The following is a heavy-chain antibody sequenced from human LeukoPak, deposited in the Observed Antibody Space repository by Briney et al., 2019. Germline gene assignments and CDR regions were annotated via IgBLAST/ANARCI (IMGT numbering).Heavy chain of an antibody. CDR2: ISWSSGSI. CDR3: LGRGDAFDI. J-gene: IGHJ3*02. D-gene: IGHD5-12*01. Sequence: GGTLRLSCAASGFTFDDYAMHWVRQAPGKGLEWVSGISWSSGSIGYADSVKGRFTISRDNAKNSLYLQMNSLRAEDTALYYCLGRGDAFDIWGQGTMVTVSS. V-gene: IGHV3-9*01. CDR1: GFTFDDYA.